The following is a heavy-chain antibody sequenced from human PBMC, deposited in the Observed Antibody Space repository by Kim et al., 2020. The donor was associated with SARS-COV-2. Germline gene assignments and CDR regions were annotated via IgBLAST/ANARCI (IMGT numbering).Heavy chain of an antibody. CDR1: GGSISSGGYS. CDR3: ARGTFPAYGSGSHYLDY. J-gene: IGHJ4*02. V-gene: IGHV4-30-2*01. D-gene: IGHD3-10*01. Sequence: SETLSLTCAVSGGSISSGGYSWSWIRQPPGKGLEWIGYIYHSGSTYYNPSLKSRVTISVDRSKNQFSLKLSSVTAADTAVYYCARGTFPAYGSGSHYLDYWGQGTLVTVSS. CDR2: IYHSGST.